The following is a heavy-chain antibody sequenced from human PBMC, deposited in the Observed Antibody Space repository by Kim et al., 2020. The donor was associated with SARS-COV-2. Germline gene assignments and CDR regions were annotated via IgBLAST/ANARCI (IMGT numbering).Heavy chain of an antibody. D-gene: IGHD2-2*01. CDR3: AGYCSSTSCYYGY. Sequence: YADSVKGRFTISRDNAKNSLYLQMNSLRDEDTAVYYCAGYCSSTSCYYGYWGQGTLVTVSS. V-gene: IGHV3-48*02. J-gene: IGHJ4*02.